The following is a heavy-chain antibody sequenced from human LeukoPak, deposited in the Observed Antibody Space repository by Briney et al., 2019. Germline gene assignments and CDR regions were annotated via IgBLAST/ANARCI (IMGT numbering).Heavy chain of an antibody. J-gene: IGHJ4*02. Sequence: ASVKVSCKASGYTFTSYYMHWVRQAPGQGLEWMGIINPSGGSTSYAQKLQGRVTMTTDTPMCTAYMELRSLRSDDTAVYYCARRSSTSRGVDYWGQGTLVTVSS. CDR1: GYTFTSYY. D-gene: IGHD2-2*01. CDR3: ARRSSTSRGVDY. CDR2: INPSGGST. V-gene: IGHV1-46*01.